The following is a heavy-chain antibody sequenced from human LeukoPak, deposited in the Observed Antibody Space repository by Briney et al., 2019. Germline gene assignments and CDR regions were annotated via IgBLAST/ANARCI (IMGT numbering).Heavy chain of an antibody. D-gene: IGHD4-17*01. CDR1: GFTFSGSA. J-gene: IGHJ6*03. CDR3: AKGSTVTNYYYYYVDV. V-gene: IGHV3-73*01. CDR2: IRSKTNNYAT. Sequence: GGSLRLSCAASGFTFSGSALHWVRQASGKGLEWIGRIRSKTNNYATTYAASVKGRFTISRDDSKNTLYLQMNSLRAEDTAVYYCAKGSTVTNYYYYYVDVWGKGTTVTISS.